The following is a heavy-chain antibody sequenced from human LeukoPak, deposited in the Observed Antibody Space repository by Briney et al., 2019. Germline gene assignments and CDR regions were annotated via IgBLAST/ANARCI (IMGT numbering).Heavy chain of an antibody. CDR2: ISGSGGST. CDR1: GFTFSSYA. Sequence: GGSLRLSCAASGFTFSSYAMSWVRQAPGKGLEWVSAISGSGGSTYYADSVKGRFTISRDNPKNTLYLQMNSLRPEDTALYYCAKNLFSPLRPAWGQGILVTVSS. CDR3: AKNLFSPLRPA. J-gene: IGHJ5*02. V-gene: IGHV3-23*01. D-gene: IGHD2-8*01.